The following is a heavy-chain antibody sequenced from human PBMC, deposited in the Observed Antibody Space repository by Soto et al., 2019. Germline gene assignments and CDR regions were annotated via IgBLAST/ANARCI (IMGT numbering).Heavy chain of an antibody. CDR3: ARVDSSVNYIVPFDY. D-gene: IGHD3-22*01. Sequence: GGSLRLSCVASGFTFSSYWMHWVRQAPGKGLVWVSRIKSDGSGTTYADSVKGRFTISRDNAKNTLYLQMNSLRVEDTAVYYCARVDSSVNYIVPFDYWGQGVLVTVSS. J-gene: IGHJ4*02. V-gene: IGHV3-74*01. CDR2: IKSDGSGT. CDR1: GFTFSSYW.